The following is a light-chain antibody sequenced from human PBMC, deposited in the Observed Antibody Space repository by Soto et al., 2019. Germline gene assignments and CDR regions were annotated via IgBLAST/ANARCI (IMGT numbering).Light chain of an antibody. V-gene: IGLV2-14*01. CDR1: SSDVGGYNY. Sequence: QSALTQPASVSGSPGQSIAISCTGNSSDVGGYNYVSWYQQHPGKAPKLMIYDVSNRPSGVSNRFSGSKSGNTASLTISGLQAEDEADYYCSSYVSSSTSPYVFGTGTKLTVL. CDR2: DVS. J-gene: IGLJ1*01. CDR3: SSYVSSSTSPYV.